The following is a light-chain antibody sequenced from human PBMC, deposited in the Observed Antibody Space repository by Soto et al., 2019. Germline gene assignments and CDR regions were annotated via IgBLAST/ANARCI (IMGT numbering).Light chain of an antibody. V-gene: IGLV1-40*01. CDR2: GNS. CDR3: QSNDSSSSTMV. Sequence: QSVLTQPPSVSGAPGQRVTISCTGSSSNIGAGYDVHWYQQLPGTAPKLLIYGNSNRPSGVPDRFSGSKSGTSASLAITGLQAEDDADYCCQSNDSSSSTMVFGGGTKLTVL. J-gene: IGLJ2*01. CDR1: SSNIGAGYD.